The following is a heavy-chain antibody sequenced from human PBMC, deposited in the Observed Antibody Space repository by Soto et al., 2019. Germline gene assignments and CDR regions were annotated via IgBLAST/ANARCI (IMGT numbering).Heavy chain of an antibody. CDR2: IYPDDSDT. Sequence: ESLKISCKGSGDSFTNYWIGWVRQMPGKGLEWMGTIYPDDSDTRYSPSFQGQVTISADKSINTAYLQWISLKASDTAMYYCARNIAARLRGNYYYGMDVWGQGTTVTVS. V-gene: IGHV5-51*01. D-gene: IGHD6-6*01. CDR1: GDSFTNYW. J-gene: IGHJ6*02. CDR3: ARNIAARLRGNYYYGMDV.